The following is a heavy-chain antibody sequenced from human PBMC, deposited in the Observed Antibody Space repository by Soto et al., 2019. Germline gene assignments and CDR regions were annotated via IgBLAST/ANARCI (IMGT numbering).Heavy chain of an antibody. V-gene: IGHV2-5*01. CDR1: GFSRSTSGVG. D-gene: IGHD1-26*01. J-gene: IGHJ5*02. CDR3: ALLGAPGRSWFYP. Sequence: QITVKKPGPTLVKPTQTLTLTCTFTGFSRSTSGVGVGWIRQPPGKALEWLALIYWNDDKRYSPSLQSRLTITKDTHKHQVFLTLTSMDPVATATYYCALLGAPGRSWFYPWGQGTLVTVSS. CDR2: IYWNDDK.